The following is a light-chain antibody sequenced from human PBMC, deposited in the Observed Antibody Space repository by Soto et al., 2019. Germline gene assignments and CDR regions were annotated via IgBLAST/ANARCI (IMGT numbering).Light chain of an antibody. V-gene: IGLV2-14*01. Sequence: QSALTQPASVSGSPGHSITISCTGTSSDVGGYNYVSWYQQHPGKAPKLMIYDVSNRPSGVSNRFSGSKSGNTASLTISGLQAEDEADYYCSSYTSGSTRYVFGTGTKVTVL. J-gene: IGLJ1*01. CDR3: SSYTSGSTRYV. CDR2: DVS. CDR1: SSDVGGYNY.